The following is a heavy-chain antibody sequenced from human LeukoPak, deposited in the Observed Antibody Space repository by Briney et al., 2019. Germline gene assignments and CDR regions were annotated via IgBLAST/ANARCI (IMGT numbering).Heavy chain of an antibody. CDR1: GGSISSYY. Sequence: SETPSLTCTVSGGSISSYYWSWIRQPPGRGLEWIGYIYYSGSTNYNPSLKSRVTISVDTSKNQFSLKLSSVTAADTAVYYCASFAAVAGSDYWGQGTLVTVSS. CDR2: IYYSGST. V-gene: IGHV4-59*08. J-gene: IGHJ4*02. CDR3: ASFAAVAGSDY. D-gene: IGHD6-19*01.